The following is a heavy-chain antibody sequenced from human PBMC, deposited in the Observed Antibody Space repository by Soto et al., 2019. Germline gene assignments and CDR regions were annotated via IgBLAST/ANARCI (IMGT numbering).Heavy chain of an antibody. CDR1: GGSISSYY. J-gene: IGHJ3*02. V-gene: IGHV4-59*08. CDR3: ARHPGIAVAGTGDAFDI. CDR2: IYYSGST. D-gene: IGHD6-19*01. Sequence: PSETLSLTCTVSGGSISSYYWSWIRQPPGKRLEWIGYIYYSGSTNYNPSLKSRVTISVDTSKNQFSLKLSSVTAADTVVYYCARHPGIAVAGTGDAFDIWGQGTMVTVSS.